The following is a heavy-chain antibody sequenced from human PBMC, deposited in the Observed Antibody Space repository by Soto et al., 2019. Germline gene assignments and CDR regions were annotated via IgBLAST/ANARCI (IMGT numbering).Heavy chain of an antibody. CDR3: ARATSAAALYGMDV. CDR1: GGSFSGYY. CDR2: INHSGST. J-gene: IGHJ6*02. V-gene: IGHV4-34*01. D-gene: IGHD6-13*01. Sequence: SETLSLTCAVYGGSFSGYYWIWIRQPPGKGLEWIGEINHSGSTNYNPSLKSRVTISVDTSKNQFSLKLSSVTAADTAVYYCARATSAAALYGMDVWGQGTTVTVSS.